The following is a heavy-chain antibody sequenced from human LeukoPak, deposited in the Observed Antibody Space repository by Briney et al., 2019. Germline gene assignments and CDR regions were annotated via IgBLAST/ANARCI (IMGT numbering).Heavy chain of an antibody. D-gene: IGHD2-15*01. Sequence: PGGSLRLSCAASGFTFSSYAMSWVRQAPGKGLEWIGEINHSGSTNYNPSLKSRVTISVDTSKNQFSLKLSSVTAADTAVYYCASLYCSGGSCYSLDPTDYWGQGTLVTVSS. J-gene: IGHJ4*02. CDR3: ASLYCSGGSCYSLDPTDY. CDR2: INHSGST. V-gene: IGHV4-34*01. CDR1: GFTFSSYA.